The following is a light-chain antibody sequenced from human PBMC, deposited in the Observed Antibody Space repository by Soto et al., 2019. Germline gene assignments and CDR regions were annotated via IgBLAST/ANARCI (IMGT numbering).Light chain of an antibody. J-gene: IGKJ1*01. CDR2: GAS. CDR3: QQYNNWWT. V-gene: IGKV3-15*01. Sequence: EVVMTQSPATLSLSPGERATLSCRASQSVSSSLAWYQQKPGQAPRLLIYGASTRAPGIPDRFSGSGSETEFTLTISSLQAEDVAIYYCQQYNNWWTFGQGTKVEIK. CDR1: QSVSSS.